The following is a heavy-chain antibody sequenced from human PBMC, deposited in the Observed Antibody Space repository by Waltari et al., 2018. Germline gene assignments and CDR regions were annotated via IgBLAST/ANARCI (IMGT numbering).Heavy chain of an antibody. V-gene: IGHV1-69*01. D-gene: IGHD1-26*01. CDR2: IIPFLHTS. Sequence: QVQLVQSGAEVKKPGSSVKVSCKASEGTFNNYAISWLRQAPGQGLEWMGGIIPFLHTSNYAQKFQGRFTITADGSTSTAYMELSGLRSEDTAVYFCARVGGSYLGVDYFYYNMDVWGQGTSVTVSS. CDR1: EGTFNNYA. J-gene: IGHJ6*02. CDR3: ARVGGSYLGVDYFYYNMDV.